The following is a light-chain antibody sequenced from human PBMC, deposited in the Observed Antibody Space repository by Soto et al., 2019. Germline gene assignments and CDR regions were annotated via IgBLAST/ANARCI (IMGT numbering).Light chain of an antibody. CDR1: NIGSKS. Sequence: SYELTQPPSGSVAPGQTARMTCGGNNIGSKSVHWYQQKPGQAPVRVVYDDSDRPSGIPERFSSSQSGNTATLNISGVEAGDEADYYCQVGESSSDQYVFGTGTTLTVL. CDR2: DDS. CDR3: QVGESSSDQYV. V-gene: IGLV3-21*02. J-gene: IGLJ1*01.